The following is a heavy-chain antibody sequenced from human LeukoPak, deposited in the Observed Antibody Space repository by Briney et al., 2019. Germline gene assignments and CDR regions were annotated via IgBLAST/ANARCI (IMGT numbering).Heavy chain of an antibody. J-gene: IGHJ5*02. V-gene: IGHV1-18*01. CDR2: ISPYNGKT. CDR3: EKGYRAEAMHLFVP. D-gene: IGHD6-19*01. Sequence: GASVKASCKASGYTFTCYGISWGRQAPGQGLEWRGGISPYNGKTNNAQKLQGRVTMTTYTSTSTAYMELRNRRSGDTTRYYCEKGYRAEAMHLFVPWGQGTLVTVSS. CDR1: GYTFTCYG.